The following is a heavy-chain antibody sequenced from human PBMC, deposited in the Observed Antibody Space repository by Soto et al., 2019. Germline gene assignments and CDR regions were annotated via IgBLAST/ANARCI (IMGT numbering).Heavy chain of an antibody. CDR2: IKFDGSDK. CDR3: AKWDSSLKRGGFDT. V-gene: IGHV3-7*01. CDR1: GFSFSSSC. Sequence: GGALRLSFAASGFSFSSSCMSWVRQAPGKGLEWVGNIKFDGSDKYDVDYVKGRLTISRDNAKKSLYLQMNSLRAEETAVYYCAKWDSSLKRGGFDTWGQGTLVTVSS. D-gene: IGHD6-19*01. J-gene: IGHJ5*02.